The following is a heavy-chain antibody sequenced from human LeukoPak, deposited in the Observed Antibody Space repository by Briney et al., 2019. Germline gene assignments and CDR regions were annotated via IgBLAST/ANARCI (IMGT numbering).Heavy chain of an antibody. Sequence: PGGSLRLSCAASGFIVSANSVTWVRQAPGKGLEWVSVICSGGGTYYADSVKGRFTISRDNSKDTVYLQMNSLRPEDTAVYYCMWISTGGYWGQGTLVTVSS. CDR2: ICSGGGT. CDR1: GFIVSANS. CDR3: MWISTGGY. V-gene: IGHV3-53*01. J-gene: IGHJ4*02. D-gene: IGHD5-12*01.